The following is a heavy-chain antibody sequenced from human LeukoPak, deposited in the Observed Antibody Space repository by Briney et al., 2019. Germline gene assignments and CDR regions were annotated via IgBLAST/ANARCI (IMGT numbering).Heavy chain of an antibody. CDR1: GFTFSSYA. V-gene: IGHV3-23*01. CDR3: AKSYSVMITFGGVLGY. Sequence: GGSLRLSCAASGFTFSSYAMSWVRQAPGKRLEWVSAISGSGGSTYYADSVKGRFTISRDNSKNTLYLQMNSLRAEDTAVYYCAKSYSVMITFGGVLGYWGQGTLVTVSS. D-gene: IGHD3-16*01. J-gene: IGHJ4*02. CDR2: ISGSGGST.